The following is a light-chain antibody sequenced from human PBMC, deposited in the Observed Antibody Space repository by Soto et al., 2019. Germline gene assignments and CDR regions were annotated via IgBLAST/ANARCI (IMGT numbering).Light chain of an antibody. CDR2: GAS. Sequence: EIVLTQSPGTLSLSPGERATLSYRASQNVSSNYLAWYQQKPGQAPRLLIYGASFRAAGIPDRFSGSGSGTDFTLTISRLEPEDFAVYYCQLYGVSSPRITFGQGTRLEIK. J-gene: IGKJ5*01. CDR1: QNVSSNY. CDR3: QLYGVSSPRIT. V-gene: IGKV3-20*01.